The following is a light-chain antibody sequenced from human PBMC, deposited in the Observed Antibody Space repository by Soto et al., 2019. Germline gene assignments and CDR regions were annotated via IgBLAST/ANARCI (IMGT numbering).Light chain of an antibody. J-gene: IGLJ2*01. Sequence: QSALTQPRSVSGTPGQSVTISCTGTSSDVGGYNYVSWYQQHPGKAHKLMIYDVSQRPSGVPARFSGSKSGNTASLTISGLQHEDEADYYCCSYAGSHFLFGGGTKVTVL. CDR2: DVS. CDR1: SSDVGGYNY. V-gene: IGLV2-11*01. CDR3: CSYAGSHFL.